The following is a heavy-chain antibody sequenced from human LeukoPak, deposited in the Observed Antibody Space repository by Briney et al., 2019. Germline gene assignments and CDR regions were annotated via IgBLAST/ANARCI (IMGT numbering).Heavy chain of an antibody. D-gene: IGHD6-19*01. V-gene: IGHV7-4-1*02. CDR1: GYIFTNYA. Sequence: ASVKVSCKASGYIFTNYAINWMRRAPGQGLEWMGWITTSTGNPTYAQGFTGRFVFSSDTSVSTAYLQISSLRAEDTAVYYCARDPYAPPSSDLQRFDSWGQGTLVTVSS. J-gene: IGHJ5*01. CDR2: ITTSTGNP. CDR3: ARDPYAPPSSDLQRFDS.